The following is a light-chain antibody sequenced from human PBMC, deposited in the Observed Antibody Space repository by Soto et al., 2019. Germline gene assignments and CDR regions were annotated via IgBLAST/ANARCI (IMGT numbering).Light chain of an antibody. CDR2: DAY. CDR3: QKSDHLPL. CDR1: QDIGNS. J-gene: IGKJ3*01. Sequence: DIPMTQSPPSLSASVGDRVTITCQASQDIGNSLNWFQHKPGKAPNLVIYDAYNLEIGVPSRFSGGGSGTVFTFTISSLRPEDIATYYCQKSDHLPLFGPGTKV. V-gene: IGKV1-33*01.